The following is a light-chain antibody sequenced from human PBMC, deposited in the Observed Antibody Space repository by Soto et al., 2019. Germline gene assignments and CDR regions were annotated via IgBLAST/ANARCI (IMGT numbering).Light chain of an antibody. CDR3: ASWDDSLIGVV. J-gene: IGLJ3*02. CDR1: NSNIETNY. V-gene: IGLV1-47*01. CDR2: NTD. Sequence: QSVLTQPPSASGTPGQRVTISCSGSNSNIETNYVYWYQQLPGRAPKLLIYNTDQRPSGVPDRFSGSKSGTSASLAIIGLRSDDEADYYCASWDDSLIGVVFGGGTKVTVL.